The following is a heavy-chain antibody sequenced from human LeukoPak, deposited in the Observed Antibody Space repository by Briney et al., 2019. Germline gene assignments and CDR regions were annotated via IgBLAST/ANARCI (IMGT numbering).Heavy chain of an antibody. D-gene: IGHD3-16*02. CDR2: ISGSGGST. CDR1: GFTFSSYA. V-gene: IGHV3-23*01. CDR3: SSLDAYAFDI. Sequence: GGSLSLSCAASGFTFSSYAMSWVRQAPGKGLEWVSTISGSGGSTYYADFVKGRFTLSRDNSKNTLYLQMNSLRAEDTAVYYCSSLDAYAFDIWGQGTMVTVSS. J-gene: IGHJ3*02.